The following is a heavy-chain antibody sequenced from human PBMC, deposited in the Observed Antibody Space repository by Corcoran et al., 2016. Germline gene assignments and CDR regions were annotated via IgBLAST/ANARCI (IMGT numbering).Heavy chain of an antibody. D-gene: IGHD6-19*01. CDR1: GFTFSSYG. CDR2: IWYDGSNK. V-gene: IGHV3-33*01. Sequence: QVQLVESGGGVVQPGSSLRLSCAASGFTFSSYGMHWVRQAPGKGLEWVAVIWYDGSNKYYADSVKGRFTISRDNSKKTRNLEMNSLRAEDTAVYYCARARIAVYHFDYWGQGTLVTVSS. CDR3: ARARIAVYHFDY. J-gene: IGHJ4*02.